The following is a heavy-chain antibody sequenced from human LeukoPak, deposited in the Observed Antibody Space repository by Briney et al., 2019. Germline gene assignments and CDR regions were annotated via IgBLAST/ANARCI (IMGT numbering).Heavy chain of an antibody. V-gene: IGHV3-9*01. J-gene: IGHJ2*01. CDR1: GFTLDDYV. CDR3: AKDIGTGGTGWYFDL. Sequence: GGSLRLSRAASGFTLDDYVMHWVRQAPGKGLEWVSGISWNSVSIGYADSVKGRFTISRDNAKNSLYLQMSSLRAEDTALYYCAKDIGTGGTGWYFDLWGRGTLVTVSS. CDR2: ISWNSVSI. D-gene: IGHD6-13*01.